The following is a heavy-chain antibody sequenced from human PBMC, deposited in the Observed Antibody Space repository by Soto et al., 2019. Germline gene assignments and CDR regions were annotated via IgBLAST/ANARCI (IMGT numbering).Heavy chain of an antibody. J-gene: IGHJ1*01. CDR2: ISSSGSTI. CDR1: GFTFSDYY. Sequence: QVQLVESGGGLVKPGGSLRLSCAASGFTFSDYYMSWIRQAPGKGLEWVSYISSSGSTIYYADSVKGRFTISRDNAKNSLYLQMNSLRAEDTAVYYCARVDSSGWYGILGKEYFQHWGQGTLVTISS. D-gene: IGHD6-19*01. CDR3: ARVDSSGWYGILGKEYFQH. V-gene: IGHV3-11*01.